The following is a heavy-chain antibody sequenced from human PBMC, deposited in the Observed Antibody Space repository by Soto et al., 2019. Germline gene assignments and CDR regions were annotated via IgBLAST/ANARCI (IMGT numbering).Heavy chain of an antibody. CDR3: ARDDQSPIVVPAPPDH. CDR1: GFTFSSYW. D-gene: IGHD2-2*01. V-gene: IGHV3-7*01. J-gene: IGHJ4*02. Sequence: GGSLRLSCAASGFTFSSYWMSWVRQAPGKGLEWVANIKQDGSEKYYVDSVKGRFTISRDNAKNSLYLQMNSLRAEDTAVYYCARDDQSPIVVPAPPDHWGQGTLVTVSS. CDR2: IKQDGSEK.